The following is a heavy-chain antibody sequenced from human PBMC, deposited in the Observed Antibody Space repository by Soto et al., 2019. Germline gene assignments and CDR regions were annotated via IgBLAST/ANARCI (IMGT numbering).Heavy chain of an antibody. CDR2: INSDGSST. Sequence: GGSLRLSCAVSGSTFSNDWMHWVRQAPGKGLVWVSHINSDGSSTNYADFVKGRFTIARDNAKNTVYLQMNSLRAEDTAVYYCARDRSYSLDVWGQGTTVTVFS. V-gene: IGHV3-74*01. CDR1: GSTFSNDW. CDR3: ARDRSYSLDV. J-gene: IGHJ6*02.